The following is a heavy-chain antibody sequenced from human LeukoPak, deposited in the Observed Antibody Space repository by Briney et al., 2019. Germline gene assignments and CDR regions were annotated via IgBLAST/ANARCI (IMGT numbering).Heavy chain of an antibody. D-gene: IGHD3-3*01. CDR1: GFTFRSYG. CDR2: IIDTGRST. CDR3: YYYDFWSGHPDI. Sequence: GGSLRLSCEASGFTFRSYGMSWVRQAPGKGLEWVSGIIDTGRSTFYIDSVKGRFTISRDNAKNTLYLQMNSLRAEDTAVYYCYYYDFWSGHPDIWGQGTMVTVSS. J-gene: IGHJ3*02. V-gene: IGHV3-23*01.